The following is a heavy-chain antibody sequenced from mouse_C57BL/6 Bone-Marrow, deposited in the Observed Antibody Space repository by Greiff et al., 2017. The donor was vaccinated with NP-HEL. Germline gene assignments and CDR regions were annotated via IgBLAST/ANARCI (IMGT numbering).Heavy chain of an antibody. J-gene: IGHJ3*01. CDR2: IDPNSGGT. CDR3: ARSGPSGSSGYWFAY. V-gene: IGHV1-72*01. CDR1: GYTFTSYW. Sequence: QVQLKQPGAELVKPGASVKLSCKASGYTFTSYWMHWVKQRPGRGLEWIGRIDPNSGGTKYNEKFKSKATLTVDKPSSTAYMQLSSLTSEDSAVYYCARSGPSGSSGYWFAYWGQGTLVTVSA. D-gene: IGHD3-2*02.